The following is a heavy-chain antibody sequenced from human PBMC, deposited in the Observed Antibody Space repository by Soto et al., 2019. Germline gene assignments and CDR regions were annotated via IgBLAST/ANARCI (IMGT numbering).Heavy chain of an antibody. J-gene: IGHJ6*03. D-gene: IGHD5-12*01. V-gene: IGHV3-48*01. CDR1: GFTFSSYR. CDR2: ISSSSSTI. CDR3: ARDAYSGYDYYYYYMDV. Sequence: EVQLVESGGGLVQPGGSLRLSCAASGFTFSSYRMNWVRQAPGKGLEWVSYISSSSSTIYYADSVKGRFTISRDNAKNSLYLQMNSLRAEDTAVYYCARDAYSGYDYYYYYMDVWGKGTTVTVSS.